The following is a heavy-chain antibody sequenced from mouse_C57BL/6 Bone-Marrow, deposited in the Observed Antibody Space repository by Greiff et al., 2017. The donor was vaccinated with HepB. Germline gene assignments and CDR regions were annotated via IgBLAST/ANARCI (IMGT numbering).Heavy chain of an antibody. CDR1: GYTFTSYW. CDR3: ARIIRYYDWFAY. Sequence: QVQLQQPGAELVKPGASVKLSCKASGYTFTSYWMQWVKQRPGQGLEWIGEIDPSDSYTNYNQKFKGKATLTVDTSSSTAYMQLSSLTSEDSAVYYCARIIRYYDWFAYWGQGTLVTVSA. J-gene: IGHJ3*01. V-gene: IGHV1-50*01. D-gene: IGHD1-1*01. CDR2: IDPSDSYT.